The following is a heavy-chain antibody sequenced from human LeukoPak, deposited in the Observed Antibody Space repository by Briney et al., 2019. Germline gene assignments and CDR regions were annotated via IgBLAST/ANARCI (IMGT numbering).Heavy chain of an antibody. CDR3: ARDPGYSSTGVDAFDI. V-gene: IGHV3-48*03. D-gene: IGHD6-13*01. CDR2: ISSSGSYI. Sequence: PGGSLRLSCTASGFAFSIYEMDWVRQAPGTGLEWVSYISSSGSYIQYAESVKGRFTISRDNAEKSLFLQMNSLRDEDTAVYYCARDPGYSSTGVDAFDIWGRGTMVTVSS. CDR1: GFAFSIYE. J-gene: IGHJ3*02.